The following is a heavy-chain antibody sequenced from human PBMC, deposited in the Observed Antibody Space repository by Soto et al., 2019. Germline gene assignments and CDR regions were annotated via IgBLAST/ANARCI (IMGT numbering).Heavy chain of an antibody. V-gene: IGHV3-21*01. CDR2: ISSSSSYI. CDR1: GFTFSSYS. Sequence: GGSLRLSCAASGFTFSSYSMNWVRQAPGKGLEWVSSISSSSSYIYYADSVKGRFTISRDNAKNSLYLQMNSLRAEDTAVYYCARSIAAAGPHDYWGQGTLVTVSS. D-gene: IGHD6-13*01. J-gene: IGHJ4*02. CDR3: ARSIAAAGPHDY.